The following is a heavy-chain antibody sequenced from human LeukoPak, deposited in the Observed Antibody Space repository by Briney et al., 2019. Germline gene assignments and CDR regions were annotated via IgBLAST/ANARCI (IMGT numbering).Heavy chain of an antibody. D-gene: IGHD6-19*01. CDR1: GYTFTGHY. CDR3: ARDVYTSGWRYFDL. Sequence: ASVKVSCKASGYTFTGHYMHWVRQAPGQGPEWMGRVNPNSGDTNYAQKFQGRVTLTRDASIGTAYMEVNRLTYDDTAIYYCARDVYTSGWRYFDLWGHGTLVTVSS. J-gene: IGHJ2*01. V-gene: IGHV1-2*06. CDR2: VNPNSGDT.